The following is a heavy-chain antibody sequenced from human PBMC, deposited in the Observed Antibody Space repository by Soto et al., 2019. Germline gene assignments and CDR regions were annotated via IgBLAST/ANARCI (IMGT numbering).Heavy chain of an antibody. CDR2: IIPIFGTA. D-gene: IGHD3-22*01. CDR3: ARMSSGHTNWFDP. J-gene: IGHJ5*02. V-gene: IGHV1-69*13. CDR1: GGTFSSYA. Sequence: SVKVSCKSSGGTFSSYAISWVRQAPGQGLEWMGGIIPIFGTANYAQKFQGRVTITADESTSTAYMELSSLRSEDTAVYYCARMSSGHTNWFDPWGQGTLVTVSS.